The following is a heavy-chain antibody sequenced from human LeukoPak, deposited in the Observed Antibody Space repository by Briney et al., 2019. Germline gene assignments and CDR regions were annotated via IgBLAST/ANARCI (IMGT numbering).Heavy chain of an antibody. CDR2: IFYSGST. CDR1: GGSISSGGYY. J-gene: IGHJ4*02. D-gene: IGHD4-17*01. CDR3: ARDGLDYGDYGFDY. V-gene: IGHV4-31*03. Sequence: SQTLSLTCTVSGGSISSGGYYWSWLRQHPGKGLEWIGYIFYSGSTYYNPSLKSRVTISVDTSKNQFSLKLSSVTAADTAVYYCARDGLDYGDYGFDYWGQGTLVTVSS.